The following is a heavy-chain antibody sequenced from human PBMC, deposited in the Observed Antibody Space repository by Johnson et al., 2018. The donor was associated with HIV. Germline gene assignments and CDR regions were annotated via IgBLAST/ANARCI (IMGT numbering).Heavy chain of an antibody. V-gene: IGHV3-33*01. CDR1: GFTFSTYG. D-gene: IGHD1-26*01. CDR2: MWYDGSNK. CDR3: ARQGGANDAFDI. J-gene: IGHJ3*02. Sequence: QMLLVESGGGVVQPGRSMRLSCAASGFTFSTYGMHWVRQAPGKGLEWVAVMWYDGSNKYYADSVKGRFTISRDNSKNTLYLQMNSLSAGDTAVYYCARQGGANDAFDIWGQGTMVTVSS.